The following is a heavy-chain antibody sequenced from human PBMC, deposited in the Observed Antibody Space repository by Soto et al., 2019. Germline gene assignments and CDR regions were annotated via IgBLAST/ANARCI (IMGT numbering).Heavy chain of an antibody. D-gene: IGHD5-12*01. Sequence: QVQLVQSGAEVKKPGSSVKVSCKASGGTYSSYAISWVRQAPGQGLEWMGGIIPIFGTANYAQKFQGRVTITADKSTSTAYMKLSSLRSEDTAVYYCARHGGGRGYSGYHSYYYYGMDVWGQGTTVTVSS. CDR2: IIPIFGTA. CDR1: GGTYSSYA. V-gene: IGHV1-69*06. CDR3: ARHGGGRGYSGYHSYYYYGMDV. J-gene: IGHJ6*02.